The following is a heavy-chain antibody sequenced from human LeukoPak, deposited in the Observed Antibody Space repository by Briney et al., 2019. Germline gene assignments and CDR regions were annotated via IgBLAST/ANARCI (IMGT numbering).Heavy chain of an antibody. D-gene: IGHD5-18*01. CDR3: ARVIGGYTYGYTPHDY. Sequence: AASVKVSCKASGYTFTTYAISLVRQAPGQGLEWIGWISPYSGNTKYAQKVQDRVTMTTYTSTSTDYMALRRLRSDATAVYYCARVIGGYTYGYTPHDYWGQGTLVTVSS. J-gene: IGHJ4*02. CDR1: GYTFTTYA. V-gene: IGHV1-18*04. CDR2: ISPYSGNT.